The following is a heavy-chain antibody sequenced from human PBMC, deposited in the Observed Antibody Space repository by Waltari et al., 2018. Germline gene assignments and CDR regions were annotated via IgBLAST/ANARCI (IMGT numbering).Heavy chain of an antibody. D-gene: IGHD3-3*01. CDR2: IHNSGIT. J-gene: IGHJ6*02. CDR3: ARGILSGGYYYGLDV. Sequence: QVQLQESGPGLVKPSETLSLTCTVSGGSISSYFGGWSRQPPGKGLAWIGYIHNSGITNYNPYLKSRVAISVDTSKNQFSLKINSVTAADTAVYYCARGILSGGYYYGLDVWGQGTKV. CDR1: GGSISSYF. V-gene: IGHV4-4*09.